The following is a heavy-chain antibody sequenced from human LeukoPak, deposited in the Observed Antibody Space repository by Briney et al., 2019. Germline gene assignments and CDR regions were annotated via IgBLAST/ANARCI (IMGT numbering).Heavy chain of an antibody. J-gene: IGHJ3*02. V-gene: IGHV1-18*01. D-gene: IGHD3-22*01. CDR1: GYTFTSYG. Sequence: VASVKVSCKASGYTFTSYGISWVRQAPGQGLEWMGWISAYNGNTNYAQKLQGRVTMTTDTSTSTAYMELRSLRSDDTAVYYCARGRYYYDSSGYYHDAFDIWGQGTMVTVSS. CDR3: ARGRYYYDSSGYYHDAFDI. CDR2: ISAYNGNT.